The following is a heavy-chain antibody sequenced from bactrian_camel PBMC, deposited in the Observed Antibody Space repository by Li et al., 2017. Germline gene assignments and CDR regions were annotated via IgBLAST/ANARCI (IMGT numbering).Heavy chain of an antibody. CDR2: MISTGGRT. J-gene: IGHJ4*01. CDR1: GFAYSDYD. V-gene: IGHV3S40*01. CDR3: ASRSGDAYFVY. Sequence: DVQLVESGGGFVQPGGSLRLSCAASGFAYSDYDMNWVRQARGKGLEWVSVMISTGGRTYYADSVKDRFAISRDNAENTLYLQMNSLKSEDTALYYCASRSGDAYFVYWGQGTQVTVS. D-gene: IGHD1*01.